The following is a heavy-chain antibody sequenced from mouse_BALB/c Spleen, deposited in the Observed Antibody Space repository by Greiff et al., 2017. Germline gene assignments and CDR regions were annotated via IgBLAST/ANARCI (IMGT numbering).Heavy chain of an antibody. Sequence: VQLQQSGAELVRPGASVTLSCKASGYTFTDYEMHWVKQTPVHGLEWIGAIDPETGGTDYNQKFKGKATLTADKSSSTAYMELRSLTSEDSAVYFCERSEAGTVDWGQGTPLTGPS. CDR1: GYTFTDYE. D-gene: IGHD4-1*01. J-gene: IGHJ2*01. CDR2: IDPETGGT. CDR3: ERSEAGTVD. V-gene: IGHV1-15*01.